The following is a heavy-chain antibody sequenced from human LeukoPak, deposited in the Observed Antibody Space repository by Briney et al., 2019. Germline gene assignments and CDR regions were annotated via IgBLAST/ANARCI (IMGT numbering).Heavy chain of an antibody. CDR1: GGSISSYY. V-gene: IGHV4-59*12. CDR3: AKEARSGPGVFDY. J-gene: IGHJ4*02. D-gene: IGHD3-10*01. Sequence: SETLSLTCTVSGGSISSYYWSWIRQPPGKGLEWIGYIYYSGSTNYNPSLKSRVTISVDTSKNQFSLKLSSVTAADTAVYYCAKEARSGPGVFDYWGQGTLVTVSS. CDR2: IYYSGST.